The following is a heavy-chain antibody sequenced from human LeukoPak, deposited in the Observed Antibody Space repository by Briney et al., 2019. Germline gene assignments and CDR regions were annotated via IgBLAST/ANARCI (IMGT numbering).Heavy chain of an antibody. D-gene: IGHD3-10*01. CDR2: INQDGNEK. CDR1: GFTFSSYE. CDR3: ALSMVRGPFSFYYYAVDV. V-gene: IGHV3-7*01. J-gene: IGHJ6*02. Sequence: GGSLRLSCAASGFTFSSYEMNWVRQAPGTGLEWVANINQDGNEKYSVDSVKGRFTVSRDNAKNSLYLEMNSLRADDTGVYYCALSMVRGPFSFYYYAVDVWGPGTAVTVSS.